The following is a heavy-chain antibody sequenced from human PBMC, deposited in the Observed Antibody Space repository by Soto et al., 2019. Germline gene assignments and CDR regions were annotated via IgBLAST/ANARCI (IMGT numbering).Heavy chain of an antibody. J-gene: IGHJ3*02. D-gene: IGHD4-17*01. Sequence: EVQLVESGGGLVKPGGSLRLSCAASGSTFSSYSMNWVRQAPGEGLEWVSSITTYSTSIYYADSVKGRFTISRDNAKNSLFLQMNSLRAEDTAVYYCARGYGDYIPDAFNIWGQGTMVTVSS. CDR1: GSTFSSYS. CDR2: ITTYSTSI. CDR3: ARGYGDYIPDAFNI. V-gene: IGHV3-21*01.